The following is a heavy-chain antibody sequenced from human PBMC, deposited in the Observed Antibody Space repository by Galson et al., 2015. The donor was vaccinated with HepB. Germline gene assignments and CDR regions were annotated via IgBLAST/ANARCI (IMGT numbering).Heavy chain of an antibody. CDR2: ISASGIST. J-gene: IGHJ4*02. CDR1: GFTFNTYA. Sequence: LSCAASGFTFNTYAMNWVRQAPGKGLEWVSAISASGISTYYADSVRGRFTISRDNSKNTLYLQMDIVEAEDTAIYYCAKDGTYYDYGDSYFDSWGQGALVSVST. D-gene: IGHD4-17*01. V-gene: IGHV3-23*01. CDR3: AKDGTYYDYGDSYFDS.